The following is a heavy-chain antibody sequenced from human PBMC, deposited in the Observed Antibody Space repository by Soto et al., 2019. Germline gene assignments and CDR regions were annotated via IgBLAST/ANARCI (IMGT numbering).Heavy chain of an antibody. CDR1: GGSISSGGYY. CDR2: IYYSGST. Sequence: SETLSLTCTVSGGSISSGGYYWSWIRQHPGKGLEWIGYIYYSGSTYYNPSLKSRVTISVDTSKNQFSLKLSSVTAADTAVYYCARGYASVGYFDYWGQGTLVTVS. J-gene: IGHJ4*02. D-gene: IGHD5-12*01. V-gene: IGHV4-31*03. CDR3: ARGYASVGYFDY.